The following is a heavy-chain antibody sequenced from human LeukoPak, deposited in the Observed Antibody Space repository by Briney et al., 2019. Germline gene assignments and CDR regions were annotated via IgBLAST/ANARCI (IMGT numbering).Heavy chain of an antibody. V-gene: IGHV1-8*03. CDR2: MNPNSGNT. CDR3: AIGDWVPER. J-gene: IGHJ4*02. CDR1: GYTSISYD. D-gene: IGHD2-2*01. Sequence: ASVTVSCKASGYTSISYDINWVRQAPGQGLEWMGWMNPNSGNTGYAQNFQGRVTITRNTSISTAYMELSSLRSEDTAVYYCAIGDWVPERWGQGTVVTVSS.